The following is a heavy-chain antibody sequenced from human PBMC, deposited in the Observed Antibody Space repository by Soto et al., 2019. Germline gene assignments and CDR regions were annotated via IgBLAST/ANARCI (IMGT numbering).Heavy chain of an antibody. CDR1: GGSVSNKTYY. D-gene: IGHD4-17*01. CDR2: VYYSGTT. CDR3: ARTTAVPNTLRSRYFFDY. J-gene: IGHJ4*02. V-gene: IGHV4-61*01. Sequence: SETLSLTCSVSGGSVSNKTYYWSWIRQPPGKRLEWIGYVYYSGTTNYNPSLESRVTISVDLSKNQFSLRLSSVTTADTALYYCARTTAVPNTLRSRYFFDYWGQGTLVTVSS.